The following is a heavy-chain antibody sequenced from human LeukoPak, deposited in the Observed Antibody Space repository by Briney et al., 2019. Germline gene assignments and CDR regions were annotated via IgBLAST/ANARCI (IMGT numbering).Heavy chain of an antibody. V-gene: IGHV4-31*03. CDR1: GGSISSGGYY. Sequence: PSETLSLTCTVSGGSISSGGYYWSWIRQHPGKGLEWIGYIYYSGSTYYNPSLKSRVTISVDTSKNQFSLKLSSVTAADTAVYYCARDGVNYYGSGRDYFDYWGQGTLVTVSS. CDR2: IYYSGST. J-gene: IGHJ4*02. CDR3: ARDGVNYYGSGRDYFDY. D-gene: IGHD3-10*01.